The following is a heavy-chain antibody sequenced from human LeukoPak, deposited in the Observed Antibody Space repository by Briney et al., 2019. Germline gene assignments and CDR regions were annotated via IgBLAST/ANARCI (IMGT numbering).Heavy chain of an antibody. CDR3: AKDRGLVWVATMNYYYYMDV. CDR2: LNHSGST. Sequence: SETLSLTCAVYGGSFSGYYWSWIRQPPGKGLEWIGELNHSGSTNYNPSLKSRVTISVDTSKNQFSLKLSSVTAADTAVYYCAKDRGLVWVATMNYYYYMDVWGKGTTVTISS. D-gene: IGHD5-12*01. V-gene: IGHV4-34*01. CDR1: GGSFSGYY. J-gene: IGHJ6*03.